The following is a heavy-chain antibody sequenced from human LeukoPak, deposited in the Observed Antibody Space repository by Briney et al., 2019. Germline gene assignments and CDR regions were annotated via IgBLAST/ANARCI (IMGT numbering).Heavy chain of an antibody. CDR3: ARFPRY. D-gene: IGHD6-6*01. CDR2: ISRSGST. CDR1: GGSFSGYY. J-gene: IGHJ4*02. Sequence: SETLSLTCAVYGGSFSGYYWTWIRQPPGKGLEWIGEISRSGSTNSNPSLMSRVAISVDTSKKQFSLKLSSVTAADTAVYYCARFPRYWGQGTLVTVSS. V-gene: IGHV4-34*01.